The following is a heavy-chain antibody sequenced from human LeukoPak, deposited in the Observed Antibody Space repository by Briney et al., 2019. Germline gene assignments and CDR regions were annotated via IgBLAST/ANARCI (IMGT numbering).Heavy chain of an antibody. CDR1: GGTFSSYA. D-gene: IGHD5-12*01. Sequence: ASVKVSCKASGGTFSSYAISWVRQAPGQGLEWMGGIIPIFGTANYAQKFQGRVTVTADESTSTAYMELSSLRSEDTAVYYCARDKVVATIGDFDYWGQGTLVTVSS. CDR2: IIPIFGTA. CDR3: ARDKVVATIGDFDY. V-gene: IGHV1-69*13. J-gene: IGHJ4*02.